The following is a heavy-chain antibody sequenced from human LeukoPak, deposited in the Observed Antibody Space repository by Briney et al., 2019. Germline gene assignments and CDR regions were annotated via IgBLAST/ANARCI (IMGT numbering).Heavy chain of an antibody. J-gene: IGHJ4*02. V-gene: IGHV3-7*01. CDR1: GFTFSSYW. Sequence: GSLRLSCAASGFTFSSYWMSWVRQAPGKGLEWVANIKQDGSEKYYVDSVKGRFTISRDNAKNSLYLQMNSLRAEDTAVYYCANSGYDLYYFDYWGQGTLVTVSS. CDR3: ANSGYDLYYFDY. D-gene: IGHD5-12*01. CDR2: IKQDGSEK.